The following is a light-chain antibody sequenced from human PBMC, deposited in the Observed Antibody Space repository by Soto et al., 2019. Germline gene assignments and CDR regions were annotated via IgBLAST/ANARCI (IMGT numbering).Light chain of an antibody. Sequence: DIQITQSPSTLSASVGDRVTITCRASQSISSWLAWYQQKPGKAPKLLIYDASSLESGVPSRFSGSGSWTEFTLTISSLQPDDFATYYCQQYNSYSPITFGQGTRLEIK. CDR2: DAS. J-gene: IGKJ5*01. CDR3: QQYNSYSPIT. CDR1: QSISSW. V-gene: IGKV1-5*01.